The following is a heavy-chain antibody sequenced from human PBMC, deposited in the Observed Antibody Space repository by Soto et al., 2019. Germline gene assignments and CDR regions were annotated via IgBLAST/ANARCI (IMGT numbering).Heavy chain of an antibody. CDR2: IKSKTDGGTT. D-gene: IGHD1-26*01. V-gene: IGHV3-15*07. J-gene: IGHJ6*02. CDR1: GFTFSNAW. Sequence: PGGSMRLSCAASGFTFSNAWMNWVRKAPGKGLEWVGRIKSKTDGGTTDYAAPVKGRFTISRDDSKNTLYLQMNSLKTEDTAVYYCTTDGGSLLGYYGMDVWGQGTTVTVSS. CDR3: TTDGGSLLGYYGMDV.